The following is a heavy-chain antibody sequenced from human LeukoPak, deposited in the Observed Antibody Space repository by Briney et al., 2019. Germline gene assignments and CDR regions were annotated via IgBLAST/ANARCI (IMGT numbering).Heavy chain of an antibody. V-gene: IGHV4-34*01. CDR1: GGSFSGYY. CDR2: INHSGST. CDR3: ATGAYCSSTSCYDAAFDI. D-gene: IGHD2-2*01. Sequence: SETLSLTCAVYGGSFSGYYWSWIRQPPGKGLEWIGEINHSGSTNYNPSLKSRVTISVDTSKNQFSPKLSSVSAADTAVYYCATGAYCSSTSCYDAAFDIWGQGTMVTVSS. J-gene: IGHJ3*02.